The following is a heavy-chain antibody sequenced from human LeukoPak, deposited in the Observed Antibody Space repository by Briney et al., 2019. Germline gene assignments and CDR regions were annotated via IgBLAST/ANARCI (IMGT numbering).Heavy chain of an antibody. Sequence: GGSLRLSCAASGFTFSSYSMNWVRQAPGKGLEWVSYISSSSSTIYYADSVKGRFTISRDNAKNSLYLQMNSLRAEDTAVYYCARGLRLGELSLKNYFDYWGQGTLVTVSS. CDR1: GFTFSSYS. CDR3: ARGLRLGELSLKNYFDY. D-gene: IGHD3-16*02. J-gene: IGHJ4*02. V-gene: IGHV3-48*04. CDR2: ISSSSSTI.